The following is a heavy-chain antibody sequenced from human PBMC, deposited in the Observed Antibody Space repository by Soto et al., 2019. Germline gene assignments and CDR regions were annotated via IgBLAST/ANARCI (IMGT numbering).Heavy chain of an antibody. V-gene: IGHV4-34*01. CDR2: INHSGST. D-gene: IGHD2-15*01. J-gene: IGHJ6*02. CDR3: ARGKYIVVVVAAVYYYGMDV. CDR1: GGSFSGYY. Sequence: SETLSLTCAVYGGSFSGYYWSWIRQPPGRGLEWIGEINHSGSTNYNPSLKSRVTISVDTSKNQFSLKLSSVTAADTAVYYCARGKYIVVVVAAVYYYGMDVWGQGTTVTVSS.